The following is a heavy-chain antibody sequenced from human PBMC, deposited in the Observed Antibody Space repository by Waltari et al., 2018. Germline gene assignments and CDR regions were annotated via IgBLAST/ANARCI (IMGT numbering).Heavy chain of an antibody. V-gene: IGHV3-23*01. CDR2: ISGSGGST. CDR3: AKDHTVSNFGY. J-gene: IGHJ4*02. D-gene: IGHD4-17*01. CDR1: GFTFSSYA. Sequence: EVQLLESGGGLVQPGGSLRLSCAASGFTFSSYAMCRVRQAPGKGLEWVSAISGSGGSTYYADSVKGRFTISRDNSKNTLYLQMNSLRAEDTAVYYCAKDHTVSNFGYWGQGTLVTVSS.